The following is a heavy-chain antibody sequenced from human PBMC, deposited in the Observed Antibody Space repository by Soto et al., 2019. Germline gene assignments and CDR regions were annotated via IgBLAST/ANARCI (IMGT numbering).Heavy chain of an antibody. CDR3: ARDVGTQLDFWSTSGMDV. CDR2: ITYDGSNK. D-gene: IGHD3-3*01. V-gene: IGHV3-30-3*01. J-gene: IGHJ6*02. Sequence: GSLRVSGAASVFSFIDDAMHWVRQAPGQGLEWVAVITYDGSNKYYADSVRGRFTISRDNSKSTLYLQMDSLIIDDTAVYYFARDVGTQLDFWSTSGMDVWGQGTTVTVPS. CDR1: VFSFIDDA.